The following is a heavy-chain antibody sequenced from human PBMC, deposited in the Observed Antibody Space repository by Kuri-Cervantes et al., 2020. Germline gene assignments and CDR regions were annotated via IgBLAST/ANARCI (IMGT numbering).Heavy chain of an antibody. Sequence: GESLKISCAASGFNFSGYVMSWVRQAPGKGLEWVSSISESATNRYYGDSVKGRFTISRDNSKNTLLLQMNSLRAEDTAVYYCEKETTGYSYGNLDYWGEGTLVTVSS. D-gene: IGHD5-18*01. V-gene: IGHV3-23*01. CDR2: ISESATNR. CDR1: GFNFSGYV. CDR3: EKETTGYSYGNLDY. J-gene: IGHJ4*02.